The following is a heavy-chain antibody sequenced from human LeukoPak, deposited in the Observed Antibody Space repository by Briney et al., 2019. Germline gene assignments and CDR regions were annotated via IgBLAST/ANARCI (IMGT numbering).Heavy chain of an antibody. V-gene: IGHV3-23*01. CDR1: GFTFSSYA. D-gene: IGHD3-22*01. J-gene: IGHJ4*02. CDR2: ISGSGGST. CDR3: AKVQFRYYDSSGYYPVDY. Sequence: GGSLRLSCAASGFTFSSYAMSWVRQAPGKGLEWVSAISGSGGSTYCADSVKGRFTISRDNSKDTLYLQMNSLRAEDTAAYYCAKVQFRYYDSSGYYPVDYWGQGTLVTVSS.